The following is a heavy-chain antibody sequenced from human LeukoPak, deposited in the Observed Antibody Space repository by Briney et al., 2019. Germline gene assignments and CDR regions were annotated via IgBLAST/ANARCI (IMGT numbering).Heavy chain of an antibody. D-gene: IGHD6-13*01. J-gene: IGHJ4*02. CDR1: GYTLTELS. Sequence: ASVKVSCKVSGYTLTELSMHWVRQAPGKGLEWMGGFDPEDGEKIYAQKFQGRVTMTEDTSTDTAYTELSSLRSEDTAVYYCATSPWGYSSFQSLGYWGQGTLVTVSS. CDR3: ATSPWGYSSFQSLGY. CDR2: FDPEDGEK. V-gene: IGHV1-24*01.